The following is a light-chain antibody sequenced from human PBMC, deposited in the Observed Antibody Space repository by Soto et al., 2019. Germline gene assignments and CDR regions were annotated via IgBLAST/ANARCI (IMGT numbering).Light chain of an antibody. V-gene: IGKV1-5*03. CDR2: KAS. CDR3: QQYYTYRT. CDR1: QSISNW. J-gene: IGKJ1*01. Sequence: DIQMTQSPSTLSASIGDRVTITCRASQSISNWLAWYQQKPGKAPNLLIYKASSLDNGVPSRISGSGSGTEFTLTISSLQPDDFATYYCQQYYTYRTFGQGTKVEVK.